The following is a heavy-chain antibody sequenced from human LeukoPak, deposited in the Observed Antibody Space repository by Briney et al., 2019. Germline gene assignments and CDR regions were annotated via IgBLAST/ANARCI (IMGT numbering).Heavy chain of an antibody. CDR2: INHSGST. CDR3: ARIPIVPSSYFDY. J-gene: IGHJ4*02. CDR1: GGSFSGYY. V-gene: IGHV4-34*01. D-gene: IGHD3-16*02. Sequence: SETLSLTCAVYGGSFSGYYWSWIRQPPGKGLEWIGEINHSGSTNYNPSLKSRVTISVDTSKNQFSLKLSSVTAADTAVYHCARIPIVPSSYFDYWGQGTLVTVSS.